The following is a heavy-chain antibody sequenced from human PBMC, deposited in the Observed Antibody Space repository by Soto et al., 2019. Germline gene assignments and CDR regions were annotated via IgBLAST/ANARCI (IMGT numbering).Heavy chain of an antibody. CDR2: ISYDGSNK. D-gene: IGHD2-2*01. CDR1: GFTFSSYA. Sequence: GGSLRLSCAASGFTFSSYAMHWVRQAPGKGLEWVAVISYDGSNKYYADSVKGRFTISRDNSKNTLYLQMNSLRAEDTAVYYCARDRVDYCISTSCRGQYYYSGMDVWGQGTTVTVSS. V-gene: IGHV3-30-3*01. CDR3: ARDRVDYCISTSCRGQYYYSGMDV. J-gene: IGHJ6*02.